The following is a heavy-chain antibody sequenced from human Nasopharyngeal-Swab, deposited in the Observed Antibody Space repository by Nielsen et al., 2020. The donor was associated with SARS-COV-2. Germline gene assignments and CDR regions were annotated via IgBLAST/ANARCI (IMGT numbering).Heavy chain of an antibody. CDR2: TYYRSKWYF. CDR1: WDRVSRNSAA. D-gene: IGHD1-14*01. J-gene: IGHJ4*02. V-gene: IGHV6-1*01. CDR3: ARIAQAAEPH. Sequence: SQTPSLTFSISWDRVSRNSAAWRWLRPSPSTGLEWLGRTYYRSKWYFNYGTSVKGRITINPDTSNNQFSLQLSSVTPEDTAVYYCARIAQAAEPHWGQGTLVTVSS.